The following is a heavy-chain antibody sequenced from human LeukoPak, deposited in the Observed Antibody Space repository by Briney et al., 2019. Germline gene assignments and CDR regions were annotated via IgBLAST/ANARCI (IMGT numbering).Heavy chain of an antibody. CDR2: ISAGGGSR. Sequence: GGSLRLSCAASGFTFSSYAMSGVRQAPGKGLEWVSGISAGGGSRFHADSVEGRFTVSRDNSKNTLFLQMNSLRAEDTAVYYCAKAGSNSYIDFDSWGQGTLVTVSS. CDR3: AKAGSNSYIDFDS. V-gene: IGHV3-23*01. D-gene: IGHD6-13*01. CDR1: GFTFSSYA. J-gene: IGHJ4*02.